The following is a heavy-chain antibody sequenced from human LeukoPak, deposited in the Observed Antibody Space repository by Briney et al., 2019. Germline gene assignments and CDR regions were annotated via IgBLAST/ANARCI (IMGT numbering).Heavy chain of an antibody. D-gene: IGHD3-9*01. Sequence: SGGSLRLSCAASGFTFSNAWMSWVRQAPGKGLEWVGRIKSKTDGGTTDYAAPVKGRFTISRDDSKNTLYLQMNSLKTEDTAVYYCTRAPYDILTGHYYYYGMDVWGQGTTVTVSS. CDR3: TRAPYDILTGHYYYYGMDV. CDR1: GFTFSNAW. V-gene: IGHV3-15*01. CDR2: IKSKTDGGTT. J-gene: IGHJ6*02.